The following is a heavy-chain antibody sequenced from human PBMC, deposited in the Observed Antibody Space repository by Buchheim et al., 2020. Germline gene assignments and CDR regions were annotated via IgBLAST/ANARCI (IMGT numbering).Heavy chain of an antibody. CDR1: GGAISSYY. J-gene: IGHJ4*02. CDR3: ARGCSAYDHYFDY. CDR2: VYHDGST. Sequence: QVQLQESGPGLVKPSETLSLTCTVSGGAISSYYWSWIRQSPGKGLEWIGYVYHDGSTSYNAALKSRVTMSVETSKNRFSLKLTSVTAADTAVYYCARGCSAYDHYFDYWGQGT. D-gene: IGHD5-12*01. V-gene: IGHV4-59*01.